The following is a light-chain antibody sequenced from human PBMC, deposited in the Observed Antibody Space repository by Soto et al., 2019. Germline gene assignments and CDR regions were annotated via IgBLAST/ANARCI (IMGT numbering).Light chain of an antibody. CDR1: QFISSW. J-gene: IGKJ2*01. Sequence: DIQMTQSPSTLSASVGDRVTITCRASQFISSWLAWYQQKPGKAPELLIYDASSLVSGVPSRFSGSGSGTQFILTISSLQPDDFATYYCQQYYTYSPYTFGQGTKLEIK. CDR3: QQYYTYSPYT. V-gene: IGKV1-5*01. CDR2: DAS.